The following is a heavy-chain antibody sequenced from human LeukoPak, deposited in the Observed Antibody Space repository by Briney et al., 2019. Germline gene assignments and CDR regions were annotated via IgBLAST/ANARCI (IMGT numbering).Heavy chain of an antibody. CDR1: GFTFSHYG. V-gene: IGHV3-33*01. J-gene: IGHJ4*02. CDR2: IWHDGSKQ. Sequence: GGSLRLTCAGSGFTFSHYGIYWVRQAPGKGLEWVAAIWHDGSKQLYRDAVKGRFTISRDDSKNTVFLQMNSLRAEDTAVYFCARDLSYGSGEFWGQGTLVTVSS. D-gene: IGHD3-10*01. CDR3: ARDLSYGSGEF.